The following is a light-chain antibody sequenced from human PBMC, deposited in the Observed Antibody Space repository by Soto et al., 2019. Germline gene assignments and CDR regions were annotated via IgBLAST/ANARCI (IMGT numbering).Light chain of an antibody. CDR3: YSYAGTYTFV. Sequence: QSALTQPRSVSGPPGQSATTSCTGTANDVGGHNYVSWYQQHPGEAPKLLIYDVTERPSGVPDRFSGSKSGNTASLTISGLQTEDEADYYCYSYAGTYTFVFGTGTKVTVL. V-gene: IGLV2-11*01. CDR2: DVT. CDR1: ANDVGGHNY. J-gene: IGLJ1*01.